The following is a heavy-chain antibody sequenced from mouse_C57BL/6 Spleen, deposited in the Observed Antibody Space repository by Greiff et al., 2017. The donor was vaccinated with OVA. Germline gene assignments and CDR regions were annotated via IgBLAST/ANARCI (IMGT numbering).Heavy chain of an antibody. Sequence: VQLQQSGPELVKPGASVKISCKASGYTFTDYYMNWVKQSHGKSLEWIGDINPNNGGTSYNQKFKGKATLTVDKSSSTAYMELRSLPSEDTAVYYCARMDYDGSSYWFTYWGQGTLVTGSA. CDR3: ARMDYDGSSYWFTY. CDR1: GYTFTDYY. V-gene: IGHV1-26*01. D-gene: IGHD1-1*01. J-gene: IGHJ3*01. CDR2: INPNNGGT.